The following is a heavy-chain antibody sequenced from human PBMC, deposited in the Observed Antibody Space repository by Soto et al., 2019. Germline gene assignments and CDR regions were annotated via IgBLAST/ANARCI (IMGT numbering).Heavy chain of an antibody. V-gene: IGHV4-59*08. CDR3: ARQGFGPLHGLVDV. CDR1: GGSISSYY. CDR2: VHHSWGS. D-gene: IGHD3-10*01. J-gene: IGHJ6*02. Sequence: QVQLQESGPGLVKPSETLSLSCTVSGGSISSYYWSWFRQSPGKRMEWIGYVHHSWGSSYNPSLQTRVAISLDNPKSQFPLKVTPVTATDTAVYYCARQGFGPLHGLVDVWGQGTTVTVSS.